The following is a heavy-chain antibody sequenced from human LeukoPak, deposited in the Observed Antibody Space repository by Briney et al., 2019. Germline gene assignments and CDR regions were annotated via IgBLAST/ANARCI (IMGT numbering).Heavy chain of an antibody. D-gene: IGHD3-3*01. Sequence: GGSLRLSCAASGFTFSSYSMNWVRQAPGKGLEWVSSIGSSSYIYYADSVKGRFTISRDNAKNSLYLQMNSLRAEDTAVYYCARVYSTIFGVVRNWFDPWGQGTLVTVSS. CDR2: IGSSSYI. V-gene: IGHV3-21*01. J-gene: IGHJ5*02. CDR1: GFTFSSYS. CDR3: ARVYSTIFGVVRNWFDP.